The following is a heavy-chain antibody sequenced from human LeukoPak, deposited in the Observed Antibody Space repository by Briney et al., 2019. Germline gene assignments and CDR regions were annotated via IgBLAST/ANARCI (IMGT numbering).Heavy chain of an antibody. CDR3: AKSGLNRFDY. Sequence: KSGGSLRLSCAASGFTFSNAWMSWVRQAPGKGLEWVGRIISKTDGGTTDYAAPVKGRFTISRDDSKNTLYLQMNSLRAEDTAIYYCAKSGLNRFDYWGQGTLVTVSS. CDR2: IISKTDGGTT. V-gene: IGHV3-15*01. D-gene: IGHD2-15*01. CDR1: GFTFSNAW. J-gene: IGHJ4*02.